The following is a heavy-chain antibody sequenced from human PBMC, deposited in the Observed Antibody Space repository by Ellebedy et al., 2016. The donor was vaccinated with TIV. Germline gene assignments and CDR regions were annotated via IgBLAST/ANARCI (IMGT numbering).Heavy chain of an antibody. D-gene: IGHD2-15*01. V-gene: IGHV1-18*01. CDR3: ARYSDESLDY. CDR2: ISAYNGNT. CDR1: GYTFTSYG. Sequence: AASVKVSCKASGYTFTSYGISWARQAPGQGLEWMGWISAYNGNTNYAQKFQGRVTMTRNTSISTAYMELSSLRSEDTAVYYCARYSDESLDYWGQGTLVTVSS. J-gene: IGHJ4*02.